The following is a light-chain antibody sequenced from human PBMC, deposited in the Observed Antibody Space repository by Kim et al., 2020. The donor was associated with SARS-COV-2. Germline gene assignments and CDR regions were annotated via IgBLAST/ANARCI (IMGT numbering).Light chain of an antibody. Sequence: EIVLTQSPGTLSFSPGERATLSCRASQSVTNNYLAWYQQKPGQAPRLLLYGASSRATGIPDRFSGSGSGTDFTLTISRLEPEDFAVYYCQQYGSSPPYTFGQGTKLEI. V-gene: IGKV3-20*01. J-gene: IGKJ2*01. CDR1: QSVTNNY. CDR3: QQYGSSPPYT. CDR2: GAS.